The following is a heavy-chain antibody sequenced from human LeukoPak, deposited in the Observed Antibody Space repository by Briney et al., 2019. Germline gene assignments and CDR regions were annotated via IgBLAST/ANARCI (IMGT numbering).Heavy chain of an antibody. D-gene: IGHD3-3*01. J-gene: IGHJ4*02. CDR3: AKDPWPYYDVSVGY. V-gene: IGHV3-23*01. CDR2: ISSSGGTT. Sequence: GGSLRLSCVASGFMFSDYAMSWVRQAPGKGLEWVSSISSSGGTTFYADSVKGRFTISRDLFKKTVHLEMKAMRAEDTAVYYCAKDPWPYYDVSVGYWGQGTLVTVSP. CDR1: GFMFSDYA.